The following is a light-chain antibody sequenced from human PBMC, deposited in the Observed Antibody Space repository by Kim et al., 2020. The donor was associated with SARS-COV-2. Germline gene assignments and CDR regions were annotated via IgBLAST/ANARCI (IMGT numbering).Light chain of an antibody. CDR2: AAS. CDR3: QQSYAAPYT. V-gene: IGKV1-39*01. Sequence: SASVGERVTITCRASLNINTYLNWYQHKPGNAPKLLISAASSLQSGVPSRYSGSGSGTDFTLTISGLQPDDFATYYYQQSYAAPYTFGPGTKLEI. CDR1: LNINTY. J-gene: IGKJ2*01.